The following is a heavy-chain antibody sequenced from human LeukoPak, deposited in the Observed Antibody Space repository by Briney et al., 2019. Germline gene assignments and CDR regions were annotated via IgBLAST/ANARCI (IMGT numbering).Heavy chain of an antibody. CDR2: ISSSSSYI. D-gene: IGHD6-13*01. CDR1: GFTFSSYS. CDR3: AREKNGVAAAGLFDY. V-gene: IGHV3-21*01. J-gene: IGHJ4*02. Sequence: GGSLRLSCAASGFTFSSYSMNWVRQAPGKGLEWVSSISSSSSYIYYADSVEGRFTISRDNAKNSLYLQMNSLRAEDTAVYYCAREKNGVAAAGLFDYWGQGTLVTVSS.